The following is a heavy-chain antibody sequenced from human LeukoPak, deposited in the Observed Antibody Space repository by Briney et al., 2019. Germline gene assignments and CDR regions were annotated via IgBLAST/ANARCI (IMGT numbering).Heavy chain of an antibody. J-gene: IGHJ3*02. CDR2: IYSGGRT. CDR3: ARDAQYCSSGSCSPGASDI. V-gene: IGHV3-23*01. Sequence: GGSLRLSCAASGFPFSSYAMSWVRQAPGKGLEWASFIYSGGRTDYADSVKGRFTISRDSSKNTLYLQMNRLRVEDTAVYYCARDAQYCSSGSCSPGASDIWGQGTMVTVSS. CDR1: GFPFSSYA. D-gene: IGHD2-15*01.